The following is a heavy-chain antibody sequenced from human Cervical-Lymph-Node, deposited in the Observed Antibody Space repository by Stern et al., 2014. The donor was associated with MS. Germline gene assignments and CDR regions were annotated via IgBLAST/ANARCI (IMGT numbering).Heavy chain of an antibody. J-gene: IGHJ6*02. D-gene: IGHD3-16*02. V-gene: IGHV1-18*04. CDR2: ISAYNGNT. CDR1: GYTFTSYG. CDR3: ARWTVYDYVWGSYRPPYGMDV. Sequence: QVQLGQSGAEVKKPGASVKVSCKASGYTFTSYGISWVRQAPGQGLAWMGWISAYNGNTNYAQKLQGRVTMTTDTSTSTAYMELRSLRSDDTAVYYCARWTVYDYVWGSYRPPYGMDVWGQGTTVTVSS.